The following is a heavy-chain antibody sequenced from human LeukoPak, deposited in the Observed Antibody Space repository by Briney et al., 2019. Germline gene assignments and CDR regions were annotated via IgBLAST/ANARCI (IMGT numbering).Heavy chain of an antibody. CDR1: GYTFTGYY. CDR2: INPNSGGT. D-gene: IGHD5-12*01. Sequence: ASVMVSCKASGYTFTGYYRHWVRQAPGQGLEWMGWINPNSGGTNYAQKFQGRVTMARDTSISTAYMELSRLRSDDTAVYYCARDMSEWLLTPDDAFDIWGQGTMVTVSS. CDR3: ARDMSEWLLTPDDAFDI. J-gene: IGHJ3*02. V-gene: IGHV1-2*02.